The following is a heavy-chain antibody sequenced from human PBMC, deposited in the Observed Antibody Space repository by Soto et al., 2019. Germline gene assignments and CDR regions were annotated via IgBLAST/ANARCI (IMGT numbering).Heavy chain of an antibody. J-gene: IGHJ3*02. CDR3: AREIVGDVYNWARRADAFDI. CDR1: GGTFSSYA. Sequence: QVQLVQSGAEVKKPGSSVKVSCKPSGGTFSSYAISWVRQAPVQGLEWRGGIIPIFGTANYEQKFQDRVTIIADESASTAYMELSSLRSEDTAVYYCAREIVGDVYNWARRADAFDIWGQGTMVTVSS. D-gene: IGHD1-1*01. V-gene: IGHV1-69*01. CDR2: IIPIFGTA.